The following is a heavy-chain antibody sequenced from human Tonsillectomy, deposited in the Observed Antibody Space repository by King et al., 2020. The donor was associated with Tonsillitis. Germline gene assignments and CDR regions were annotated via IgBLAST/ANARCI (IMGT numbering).Heavy chain of an antibody. V-gene: IGHV3-48*01. CDR3: ASDQKGGDY. CDR1: GFTFSSYS. CDR2: ISSSSSII. D-gene: IGHD3-16*01. Sequence: VQLVESGGGLVQPGGSLRLSCAASGFTFSSYSMNWVRQAPGKGLEWVSYISSSSSIIYYADSVKGRFTISRDNAKNSLYLQMNSLRAEDTAVYYCASDQKGGDYWGQGTLVTVSS. J-gene: IGHJ4*02.